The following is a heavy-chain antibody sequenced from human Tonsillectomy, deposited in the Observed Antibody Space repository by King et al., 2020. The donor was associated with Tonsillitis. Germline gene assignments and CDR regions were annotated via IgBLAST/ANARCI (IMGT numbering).Heavy chain of an antibody. J-gene: IGHJ3*02. V-gene: IGHV3-7*01. D-gene: IGHD1-26*01. CDR1: GFTSSNYW. CDR3: ARDPGSDAFDI. Sequence: QLVQSGGGLVQPGGSLRLSCAVSGFTSSNYWMSWVRQSPGEGLEWVANIKEDGSDKYYVDSVKGRFTISRENAKNSLYLQMNSLRAEDTAVYYCARDPGSDAFDIWGQGTLVSVSS. CDR2: IKEDGSDK.